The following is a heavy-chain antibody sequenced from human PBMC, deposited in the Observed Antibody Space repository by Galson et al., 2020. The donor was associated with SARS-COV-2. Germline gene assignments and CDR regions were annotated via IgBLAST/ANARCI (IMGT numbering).Heavy chain of an antibody. CDR1: GFTFDDYA. CDR3: ATSTSGWYSRCYYDGMDV. D-gene: IGHD6-19*01. Sequence: GGSLRLSCAASGFTFDDYAMHWVRQAPGKGLEWVPGISWNSGSIGYADSVKGRVTISRDNAKNSLYLQMNSLRAEDTALYYCATSTSGWYSRCYYDGMDVWGHGTTVTVSS. V-gene: IGHV3-9*01. CDR2: ISWNSGSI. J-gene: IGHJ6*02.